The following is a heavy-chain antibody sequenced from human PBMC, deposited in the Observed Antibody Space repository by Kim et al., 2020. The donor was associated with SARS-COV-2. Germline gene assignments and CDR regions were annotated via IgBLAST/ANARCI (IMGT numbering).Heavy chain of an antibody. Sequence: GGSLRLSCAASGFTFSSYWMSWVRQAPGKGLEWVANIKQDGSEKYYVDSVKGRFTISRDNAKNSLYLQMNSLRAEDTAVYYCARDHSGYDYYYYYGMDVWGQGTTVTVSS. CDR2: IKQDGSEK. V-gene: IGHV3-7*01. J-gene: IGHJ6*02. CDR1: GFTFSSYW. D-gene: IGHD5-12*01. CDR3: ARDHSGYDYYYYYGMDV.